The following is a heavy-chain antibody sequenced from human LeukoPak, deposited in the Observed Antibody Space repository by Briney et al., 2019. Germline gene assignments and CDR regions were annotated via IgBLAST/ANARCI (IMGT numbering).Heavy chain of an antibody. D-gene: IGHD6-19*01. J-gene: IGHJ4*02. CDR3: ARDDGRSGWSDY. CDR1: GFTFGSYW. Sequence: PGGSLRLSCAASGFTFGSYWMSWVRQAPGKGLEWVANIKQDGSEKYYVDSVKGRFTISRDNAKNSLYLQMNSLRAEDTAVYYCARDDGRSGWSDYWGQGTLVTVSS. CDR2: IKQDGSEK. V-gene: IGHV3-7*01.